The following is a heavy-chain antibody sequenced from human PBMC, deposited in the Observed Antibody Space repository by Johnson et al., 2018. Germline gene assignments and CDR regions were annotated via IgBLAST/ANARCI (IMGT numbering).Heavy chain of an antibody. J-gene: IGHJ6*02. D-gene: IGHD1-26*01. CDR1: GLIFSGYG. CDR3: ARDGGVGARNYYGMDV. Sequence: QVQLLESGGGVVQAGRSLRLSCAASGLIFSGYGMHWVRQAPGKGLEWVAVISNDGDNKYYADSVKGRFTISRDNSTNTLYLQMNSLRAEDTAVYYCARDGGVGARNYYGMDVWGQGTTVTVSS. CDR2: ISNDGDNK. V-gene: IGHV3-30*03.